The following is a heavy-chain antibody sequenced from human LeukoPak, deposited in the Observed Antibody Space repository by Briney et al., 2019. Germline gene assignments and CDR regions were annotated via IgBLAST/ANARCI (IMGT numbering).Heavy chain of an antibody. CDR3: ARDRDYYDSSGSHYDAFDI. CDR1: GFTFSSYW. J-gene: IGHJ3*02. D-gene: IGHD3-22*01. V-gene: IGHV3-74*01. Sequence: PGGSLRLSCAAPGFTFSSYWMHWARQAPGKGLVWVSRINPDGSNTKYADSVKGRFTISRDNAKNTLYLQMNSLRGEDTAVYYCARDRDYYDSSGSHYDAFDIWGQGTMVTVSP. CDR2: INPDGSNT.